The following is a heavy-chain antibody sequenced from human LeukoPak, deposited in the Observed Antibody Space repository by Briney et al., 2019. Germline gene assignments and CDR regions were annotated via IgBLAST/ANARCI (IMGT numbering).Heavy chain of an antibody. V-gene: IGHV4-59*01. D-gene: IGHD3-16*02. CDR1: GGSISSYY. CDR2: IYYSGST. J-gene: IGHJ3*02. Sequence: SETLSLTCTVSGGSISSYYWSWIRQPLGKGLEWIGYIYYSGSTNYNPSLKSRVTISVDTSKNQFSLKPSSVTAADTAVYYCAREYYDYVWGSYRHAFDIWGQGTMVTVSS. CDR3: AREYYDYVWGSYRHAFDI.